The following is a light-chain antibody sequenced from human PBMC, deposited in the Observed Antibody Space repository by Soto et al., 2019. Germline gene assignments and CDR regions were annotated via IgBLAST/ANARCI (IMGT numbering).Light chain of an antibody. J-gene: IGKJ4*01. CDR3: QNFRSSAIS. CDR1: QGIGCA. CDR2: DAS. Sequence: AIQLTQSPSSLSASVGDRVSITCRASQGIGCALAWYQLKPGAAPALLIYDASTLESGVPSRFSGSRSGADFTLTISSLQPEDFATYYCQNFRSSAISFGGGTKVDIK. V-gene: IGKV1-13*02.